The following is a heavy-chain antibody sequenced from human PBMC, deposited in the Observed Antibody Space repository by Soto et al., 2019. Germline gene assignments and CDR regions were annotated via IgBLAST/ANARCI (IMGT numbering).Heavy chain of an antibody. CDR2: ISGSGGST. CDR3: AKQFCSGGSCYPNFDY. J-gene: IGHJ4*02. CDR1: GFTFSSYA. V-gene: IGHV3-23*01. D-gene: IGHD2-15*01. Sequence: GGSLRLSCAASGFTFSSYAMSWVRQAPGKGLEWVSAISGSGGSTYYADSVKGRFTISRDNSKNTLYLQMNSLRAEDTAVYYCAKQFCSGGSCYPNFDYWGQGTLVTVSS.